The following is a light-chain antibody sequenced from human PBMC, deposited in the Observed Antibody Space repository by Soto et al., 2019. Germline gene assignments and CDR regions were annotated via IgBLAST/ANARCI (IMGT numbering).Light chain of an antibody. J-gene: IGLJ1*01. CDR3: SSYAGSSNV. CDR1: SSDVGGYNY. CDR2: EVN. Sequence: QSALTQPPSASGSPGQSVAISCTGTSSDVGGYNYVSWYQQHPGKAPKLMIYEVNKRPSGVPDRFPGSKSGNTASLTVSGLQVEDEADYYCSSYAGSSNVFGTGTKVTVL. V-gene: IGLV2-8*01.